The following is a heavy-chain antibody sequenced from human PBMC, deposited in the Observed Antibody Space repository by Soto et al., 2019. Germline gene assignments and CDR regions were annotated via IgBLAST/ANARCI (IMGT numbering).Heavy chain of an antibody. J-gene: IGHJ4*02. CDR2: IHPTGANT. CDR1: GFMFSDYG. CDR3: AKDPSTGAPDF. V-gene: IGHV3-23*01. D-gene: IGHD2-8*02. Sequence: HPGGSLRLSCAAAGFMFSDYGMSWVRQAPGKGLQWVATIHPTGANTHYAESVRGRFTISRDNSRDTLYLQMNSLRAEDTAVYYCAKDPSTGAPDFWGQGALVTVSS.